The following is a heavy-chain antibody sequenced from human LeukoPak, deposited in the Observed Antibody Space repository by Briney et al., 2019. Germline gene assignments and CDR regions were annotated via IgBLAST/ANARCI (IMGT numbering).Heavy chain of an antibody. CDR1: GGTFSSYA. CDR2: IIPILGIA. CDR3: ARSQGGFDP. J-gene: IGHJ5*02. V-gene: IGHV1-69*04. D-gene: IGHD3-16*01. Sequence: ASVKVSCKASGGTFSSYAISWVRQAPGQRLEWMGRIIPILGIANYAQKFQGRVTITADKSTSTAYMELSSLRSEDTAVYYCARSQGGFDPWGQGTLVTVSS.